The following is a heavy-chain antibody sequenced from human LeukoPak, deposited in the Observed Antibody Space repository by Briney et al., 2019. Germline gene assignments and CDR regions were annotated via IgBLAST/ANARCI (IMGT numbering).Heavy chain of an antibody. V-gene: IGHV3-21*01. J-gene: IGHJ3*01. CDR1: GFTFSSYA. CDR3: ARDGPIIPPTLYGDYEFGGAFDL. CDR2: ISPNSDFI. D-gene: IGHD4-17*01. Sequence: GGSLRLSCAASGFTFSSYAMSWVRQAPGKGLEWVSSISPNSDFIYYADSLKGRFTISRDNAKNSLYLQMNSLRAEDTAVYYCARDGPIIPPTLYGDYEFGGAFDLWGQGTMVTVSS.